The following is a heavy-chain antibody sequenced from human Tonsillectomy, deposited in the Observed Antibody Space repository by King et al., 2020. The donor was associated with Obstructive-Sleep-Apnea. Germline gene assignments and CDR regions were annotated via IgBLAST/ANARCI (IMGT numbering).Heavy chain of an antibody. CDR3: ARAPYGSGIIDWFDP. J-gene: IGHJ5*02. Sequence: VQLQESGPGLVKPSETLSLTCTVSGGSISDYYWSWLRQPPGKGLEWIGYIYYSGSSNYNPSLKSRVTMSVDTSKNQFSLKLSSVTAADTAVYYCARAPYGSGIIDWFDPWGQGTLVTVSS. D-gene: IGHD3-10*01. CDR2: IYYSGSS. CDR1: GGSISDYY. V-gene: IGHV4-59*01.